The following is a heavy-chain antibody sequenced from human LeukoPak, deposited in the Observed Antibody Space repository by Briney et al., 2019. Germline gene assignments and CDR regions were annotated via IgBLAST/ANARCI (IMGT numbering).Heavy chain of an antibody. CDR2: ISSRSTYI. D-gene: IGHD5-18*01. J-gene: IGHJ4*02. CDR3: ARVQERLWSFDY. CDR1: GFIFSSYS. Sequence: GGSLRLSCAASGFIFSSYSMIWVRQAPGKGLEWVSFISSRSTYIYYADSLKGRFTISRDDAKNSLYLQMNSQRAEDTAVYHCARVQERLWSFDYWGQGTLVTVSS. V-gene: IGHV3-21*01.